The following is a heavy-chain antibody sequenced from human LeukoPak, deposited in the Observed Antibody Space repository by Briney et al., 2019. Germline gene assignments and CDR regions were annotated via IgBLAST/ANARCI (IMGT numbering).Heavy chain of an antibody. Sequence: SVKVSCKASGGTFSSYTISWVRQAPGQGLEWMGRIIPILGIANYAQKFQGRVTITADKSTSTAYMELSSLRSEDTAVYYCARYGWGLSDGYNSDSWGQGTLVTVSS. J-gene: IGHJ4*02. D-gene: IGHD5-24*01. CDR1: GGTFSSYT. CDR3: ARYGWGLSDGYNSDS. CDR2: IIPILGIA. V-gene: IGHV1-69*02.